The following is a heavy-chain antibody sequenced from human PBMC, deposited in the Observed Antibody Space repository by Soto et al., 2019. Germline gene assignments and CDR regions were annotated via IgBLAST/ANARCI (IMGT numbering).Heavy chain of an antibody. CDR1: GYLINSGYS. CDR3: ERDLSSGYKAFYFEY. CDR2: TSYDGKS. V-gene: IGHV4-38-2*02. J-gene: IGHJ4*01. D-gene: IGHD3-22*01. Sequence: SGTLSLTCKVSGYLINSGYSWGWIRQSPGKGLEWIGSTSYDGKSYYKPSLKSRVVMSVDLANNQFSLRLRSVTAADTAVYYCERDLSSGYKAFYFEYWGQGPPVT.